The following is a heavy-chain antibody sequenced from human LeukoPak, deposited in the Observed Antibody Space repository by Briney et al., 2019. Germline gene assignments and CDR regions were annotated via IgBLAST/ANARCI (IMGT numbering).Heavy chain of an antibody. CDR3: AKGVSPGYCSSTSCYSGYYYYYMDV. Sequence: PSETLSLTCTVSGGSISSGSYYWSWIRQPAGKGLEWIGRIYTSGSTNYNPSLKSRVTISVDTSKNQFSLKLSSVTAADTAVYYCAKGVSPGYCSSTSCYSGYYYYYMDVWGKGTTVTVSS. J-gene: IGHJ6*03. CDR2: IYTSGST. V-gene: IGHV4-61*02. D-gene: IGHD2-2*01. CDR1: GGSISSGSYY.